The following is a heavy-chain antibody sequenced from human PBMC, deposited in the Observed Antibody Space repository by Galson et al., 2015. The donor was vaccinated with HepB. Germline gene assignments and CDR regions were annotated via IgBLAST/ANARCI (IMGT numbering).Heavy chain of an antibody. J-gene: IGHJ4*02. V-gene: IGHV3-23*01. Sequence: SLRLSCAASGFTFSSYAMNWVRQAPGKGLEWVSRISGSGGSTYYADSVKGRFTISGDNSKNMLYLQMNRLRAEDTAVYYCAKVDIPYCESSSCSYYDYWGQGTLVTVSS. CDR3: AKVDIPYCESSSCSYYDY. D-gene: IGHD2-2*01. CDR1: GFTFSSYA. CDR2: ISGSGGST.